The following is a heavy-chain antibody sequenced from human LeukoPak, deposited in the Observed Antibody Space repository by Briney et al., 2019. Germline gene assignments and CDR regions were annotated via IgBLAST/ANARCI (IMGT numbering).Heavy chain of an antibody. Sequence: GGSLRLSCAASGFTFSSYAMHWVRQAPGKGLEYVSAISSNGGSTYYANSVKGRFTISRDNSKNTLYLQMGSLRAEDMAVYYCARGFKSGDHVWGSYRYTVATYFDYWGQGTLVTVSS. J-gene: IGHJ4*02. D-gene: IGHD3-16*02. CDR1: GFTFSSYA. V-gene: IGHV3-64*01. CDR3: ARGFKSGDHVWGSYRYTVATYFDY. CDR2: ISSNGGST.